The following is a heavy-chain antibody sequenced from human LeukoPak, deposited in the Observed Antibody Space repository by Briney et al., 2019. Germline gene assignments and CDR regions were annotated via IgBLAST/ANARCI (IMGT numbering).Heavy chain of an antibody. Sequence: SETLSLTCSVSGHSISSGYYWGWIRQPAGKGLEWIGTMYNRGSTYYNPSLKSRVTMSGDTSKNHFSLKLSSVIAADAAVYYCARHRGDNSNPRYYFYYMDVWGTGTTVTVSS. CDR1: GHSISSGYY. D-gene: IGHD4-11*01. J-gene: IGHJ6*03. V-gene: IGHV4-38-2*01. CDR2: MYNRGST. CDR3: ARHRGDNSNPRYYFYYMDV.